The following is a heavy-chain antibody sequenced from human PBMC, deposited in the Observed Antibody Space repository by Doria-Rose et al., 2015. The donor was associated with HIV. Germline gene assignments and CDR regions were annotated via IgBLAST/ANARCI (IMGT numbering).Heavy chain of an antibody. V-gene: IGHV2-26*01. D-gene: IGHD6-13*01. CDR2: IFSDDER. Sequence: QVTLKESGPVLVKPTETLTLTCTVSGVSLSSPGMGVSWIRQPPGKALEWLANIFSDDERSYKTSLKSRLTIAMCTSKSQVVLTMTDMDPVDTATYYCARIKSSRWYHKYYFDFWDQGTLVIVSA. CDR1: GVSLSSPGMG. CDR3: ARIKSSRWYHKYYFDF. J-gene: IGHJ4*02.